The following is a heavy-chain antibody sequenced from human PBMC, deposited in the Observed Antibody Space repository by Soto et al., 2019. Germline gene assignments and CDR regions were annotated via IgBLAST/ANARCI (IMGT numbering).Heavy chain of an antibody. Sequence: PSETLSLTCDVYGGSISSGGYSWSWIRQPPGKGLEWIGYIYHSGRTNYNPSLKSRVTISVDTSKNQFSLKLTSVTAADTAVYYCAAPPRYWSQGTLVTVSS. D-gene: IGHD6-6*01. CDR1: GGSISSGGYS. V-gene: IGHV4-30-2*02. CDR3: AAPPRY. CDR2: IYHSGRT. J-gene: IGHJ4*02.